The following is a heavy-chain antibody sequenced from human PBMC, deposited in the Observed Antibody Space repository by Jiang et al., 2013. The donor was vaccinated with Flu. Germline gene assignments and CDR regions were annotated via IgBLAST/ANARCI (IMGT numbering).Heavy chain of an antibody. V-gene: IGHV4-38-2*01. Sequence: LLKPSETLSLTCAVSGYSISSDYYWGWIRQPPGKGLEWIGSIYHSGSTYYNPSLKSRVSILLDTSKNQFSLKLTSVTAADTAVYYCARKGYCSGDNCYLGWFDPWGQGTLVTVSS. D-gene: IGHD2-15*01. J-gene: IGHJ5*02. CDR3: ARKGYCSGDNCYLGWFDP. CDR1: GYSISSDYY. CDR2: IYHSGST.